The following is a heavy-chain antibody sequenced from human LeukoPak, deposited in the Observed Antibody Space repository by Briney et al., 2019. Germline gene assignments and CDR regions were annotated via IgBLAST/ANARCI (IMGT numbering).Heavy chain of an antibody. J-gene: IGHJ6*03. CDR1: GGSISSYY. D-gene: IGHD1-7*01. Sequence: SETLSLTCTVSGGSISSYYWSWIRQPPGKGLEWIGYIYYSGSTNYNPSLKSRVTISVDTSKNQFSLKLSSVTAADTAVYYCARDGGGIRNYGYYYYYMDVWGKGTTVTVSS. V-gene: IGHV4-59*01. CDR2: IYYSGST. CDR3: ARDGGGIRNYGYYYYYMDV.